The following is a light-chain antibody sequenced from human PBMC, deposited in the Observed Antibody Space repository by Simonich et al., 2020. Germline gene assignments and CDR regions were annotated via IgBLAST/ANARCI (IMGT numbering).Light chain of an antibody. CDR3: QQYNNWPLYT. V-gene: IGKV3-15*01. Sequence: EIVMTQSPATLSVSPGERATLSCRASQRVSSNLAWYQQKPCQAPRLLISGASTRATGIPARFSGSGSGTEFTLTISSMQSEDFAVYYCQQYNNWPLYTFGQGTKLEIK. CDR1: QRVSSN. J-gene: IGKJ2*01. CDR2: GAS.